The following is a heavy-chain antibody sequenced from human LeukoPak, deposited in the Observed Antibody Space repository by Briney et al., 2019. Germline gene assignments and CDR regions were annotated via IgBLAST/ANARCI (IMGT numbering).Heavy chain of an antibody. J-gene: IGHJ6*03. CDR2: INHSGI. CDR3: ARTTSYCSSTSCYGMKYYYYMDV. Sequence: SETLSLTCAVYGGSFSGYYWNWIRQPPGKGLEWIGEINHSGIKYNPSLKSRVTISVDTSKNQFSLKLSSVTAADTAVYYCARTTSYCSSTSCYGMKYYYYMDVWGKGTTVTISS. D-gene: IGHD2-2*01. V-gene: IGHV4-34*01. CDR1: GGSFSGYY.